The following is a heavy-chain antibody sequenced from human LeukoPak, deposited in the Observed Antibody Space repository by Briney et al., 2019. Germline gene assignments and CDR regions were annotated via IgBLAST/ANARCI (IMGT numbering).Heavy chain of an antibody. D-gene: IGHD3-10*01. V-gene: IGHV4-39*07. CDR3: AKSNGYGLIGI. J-gene: IGHJ3*02. CDR1: GDSISSSSSY. Sequence: SETLSLTCSVSGDSISSSSSYWGWIRQPPGKGLEWIGSIYYSGSTYYNTSLKSRVTISLDTSRNQFSLRLNSVTAADTAVYYCAKSNGYGLIGIWGQGTMVTVSS. CDR2: IYYSGST.